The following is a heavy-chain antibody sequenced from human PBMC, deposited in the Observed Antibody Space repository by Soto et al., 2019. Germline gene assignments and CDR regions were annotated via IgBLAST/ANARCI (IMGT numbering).Heavy chain of an antibody. V-gene: IGHV5-10-1*01. CDR2: IDPSDSYT. CDR3: ASNDGGVVAATLHY. D-gene: IGHD2-15*01. J-gene: IGHJ4*02. CDR1: GYSCTSYG. Sequence: GESMKVSCKGAGYSCTSYGISWVLQRPGKGLEWMGRIDPSDSYTNYSPSFQGHVTISADKSISTAYLQWSSLKASDTAMYYCASNDGGVVAATLHYWGQGTLVTVSS.